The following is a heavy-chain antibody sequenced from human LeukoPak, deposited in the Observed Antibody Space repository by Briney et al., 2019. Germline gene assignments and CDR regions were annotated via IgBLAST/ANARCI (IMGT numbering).Heavy chain of an antibody. CDR3: ARVDYGGNAEYFQH. J-gene: IGHJ1*01. Sequence: GESLKISCEGSGYTFSSYWIAWVRQMPGKGLEYMGIIYPGDLDTRYSPSFQGQVTISADKSISTAYLQWSSLKASDTAMYYCARVDYGGNAEYFQHWGQGTLVTVSS. D-gene: IGHD4-23*01. V-gene: IGHV5-51*01. CDR2: IYPGDLDT. CDR1: GYTFSSYW.